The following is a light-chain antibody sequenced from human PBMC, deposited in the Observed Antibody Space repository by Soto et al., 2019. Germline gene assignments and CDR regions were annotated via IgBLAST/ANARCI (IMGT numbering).Light chain of an antibody. CDR3: QEYGVVPR. V-gene: IGKV1-33*01. CDR2: DAS. Sequence: DMQMTQSPSSLSASVGDRVTITCQASQDVKTYLNWYQQKPGRVPKLLIYDASKLEAGVPSRFRGSGSGTAVTLTITSLQPEDPATYYCQEYGVVPRFGPGTKLNLK. CDR1: QDVKTY. J-gene: IGKJ3*01.